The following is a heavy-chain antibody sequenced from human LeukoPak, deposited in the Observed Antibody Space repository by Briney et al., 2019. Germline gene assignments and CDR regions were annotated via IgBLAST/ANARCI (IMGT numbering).Heavy chain of an antibody. J-gene: IGHJ5*02. Sequence: ASVKVSSKASGYTFTSCGISWVRQAPGQGLEWMGWISAYNGNTNYAQKLQGRVTMTTDTSTSTAYMELRSLRSDDTAVYYCARWHSYGYDNWFDPWGQGTLVTVSS. V-gene: IGHV1-18*01. CDR2: ISAYNGNT. D-gene: IGHD5-18*01. CDR1: GYTFTSCG. CDR3: ARWHSYGYDNWFDP.